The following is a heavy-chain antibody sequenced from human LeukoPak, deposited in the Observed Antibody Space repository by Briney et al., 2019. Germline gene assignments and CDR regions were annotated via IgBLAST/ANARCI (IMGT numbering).Heavy chain of an antibody. CDR3: ARSLTGGDYYFDY. J-gene: IGHJ4*02. V-gene: IGHV3-48*01. CDR2: ISSSSSTI. Sequence: PGGSLRLSCAASGFTLSSYSMNWVRQAPGKGLEWVSYISSSSSTIYYADSVKGRFTISRDNAKNSLYLQMNSLRAEDTAVYYCARSLTGGDYYFDYWGQGTLVTVSS. D-gene: IGHD7-27*01. CDR1: GFTLSSYS.